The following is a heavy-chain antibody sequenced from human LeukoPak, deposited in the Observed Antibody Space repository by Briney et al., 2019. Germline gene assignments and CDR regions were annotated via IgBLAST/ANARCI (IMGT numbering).Heavy chain of an antibody. CDR1: GDSVSSNSAA. J-gene: IGHJ4*02. CDR3: ARLFCYNTVCQVDY. CDR2: TYYRTKWYN. Sequence: SETLSLTCAISGDSVSSNSAAWNWIRQSPSRGLEWLGRTYYRTKWYNDYAVSVKSRITINPDTSKNHFSLPLNSVTPEDTAVYYCARLFCYNTVCQVDYWGQGTLVTVSS. D-gene: IGHD3-3*01. V-gene: IGHV6-1*01.